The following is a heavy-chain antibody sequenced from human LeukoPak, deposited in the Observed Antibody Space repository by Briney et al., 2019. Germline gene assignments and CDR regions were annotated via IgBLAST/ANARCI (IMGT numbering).Heavy chain of an antibody. CDR3: ARVGYYYYMDV. V-gene: IGHV4-4*07. Sequence: SETLSLTCNVSGGSISNYYWSWIRQPAGKGLEWIGRIYSSGSTNYKSSLKSRVTMSIDTSKNQFSLKLSSVTAADTAVYYCARVGYYYYMDVWGKGTTVTVSS. J-gene: IGHJ6*03. CDR1: GGSISNYY. CDR2: IYSSGST.